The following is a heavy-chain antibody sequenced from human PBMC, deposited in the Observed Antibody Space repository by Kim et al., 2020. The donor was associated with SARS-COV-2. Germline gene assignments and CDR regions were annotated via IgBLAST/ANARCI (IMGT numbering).Heavy chain of an antibody. CDR2: ISAYNGNT. CDR3: ASLGGGDYYDSSGYYPW. CDR1: GYTFTSYG. V-gene: IGHV1-18*01. Sequence: ASVKVSCKASGYTFTSYGISWVRQAPGQGLEWMGWISAYNGNTNYAQKLQGRVTMTTDTSTSTAYMELRSLRSDDTAVYYCASLGGGDYYDSSGYYPWWGQGTLVTVSS. D-gene: IGHD3-22*01. J-gene: IGHJ4*02.